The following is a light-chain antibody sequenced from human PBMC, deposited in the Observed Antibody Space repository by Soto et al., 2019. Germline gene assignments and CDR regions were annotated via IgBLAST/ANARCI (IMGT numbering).Light chain of an antibody. V-gene: IGKV1-5*01. Sequence: DIQMTQSPSTLSASVGDRVIITCRASQSISRGLAWFQQKPGKAPKLLIYDASILENGVPFRFSGRGSGTEFTLTISRLQPEDSATYYCLQHDTYPLTFGGGTKVDI. CDR3: LQHDTYPLT. CDR1: QSISRG. J-gene: IGKJ4*01. CDR2: DAS.